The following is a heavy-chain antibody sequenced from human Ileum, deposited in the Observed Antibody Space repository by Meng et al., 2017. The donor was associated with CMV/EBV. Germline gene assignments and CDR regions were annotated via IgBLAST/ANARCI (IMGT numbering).Heavy chain of an antibody. CDR1: GVSITSDHY. J-gene: IGHJ4*02. Sequence: GSLRLSCTVSGVSITSDHYWGWIRQPPGKGLEWIGSVYYTGSPYYSPSLKSRVIISVDTSKNQFSLKVPSVTAADPATYYCASPTGSYGNYAYWGQGILVTVSS. V-gene: IGHV4-39*01. CDR3: ASPTGSYGNYAY. CDR2: VYYTGSP. D-gene: IGHD4-11*01.